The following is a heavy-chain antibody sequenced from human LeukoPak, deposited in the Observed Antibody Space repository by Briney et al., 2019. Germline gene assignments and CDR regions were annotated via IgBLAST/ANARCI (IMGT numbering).Heavy chain of an antibody. J-gene: IGHJ6*04. D-gene: IGHD2-2*01. CDR2: IKQEGSEK. V-gene: IGHV3-7*03. CDR1: GFNFSSYW. CDR3: ARAWLYCSSTSCYQRDYYGMDV. Sequence: PGGSLRLSCAAPGFNFSSYWMSRVRQAQGKGLELVANIKQEGSEKSYVVAVKGRHTSSRDNAKNSLYLQMNSLRAEDTAVYYCARAWLYCSSTSCYQRDYYGMDVWGKGTTVTVSS.